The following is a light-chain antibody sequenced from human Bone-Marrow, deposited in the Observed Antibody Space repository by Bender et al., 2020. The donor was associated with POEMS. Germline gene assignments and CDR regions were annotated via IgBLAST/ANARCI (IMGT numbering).Light chain of an antibody. CDR1: SSDVGNYNL. J-gene: IGLJ2*01. V-gene: IGLV2-23*02. CDR3: CSYAGSDTYVI. Sequence: QSALTQPASVSGSPGQSITVSCSGTSSDVGNYNLVSWYQQHPGKAPKLIIYEVNKRPSGVSSRFSCSKSGNMASLAISGLQPEDEADYFCCSYAGSDTYVIFGGGTKLTVL. CDR2: EVN.